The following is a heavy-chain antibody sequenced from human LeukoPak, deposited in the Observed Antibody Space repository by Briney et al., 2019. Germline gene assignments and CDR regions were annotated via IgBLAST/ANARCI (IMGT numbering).Heavy chain of an antibody. CDR2: ISYDGSNK. V-gene: IGHV3-30*03. CDR1: DFTFSSYG. J-gene: IGHJ4*02. D-gene: IGHD2-8*02. Sequence: GGSLRLSCAASDFTFSSYGMHWVRQAPGKGLEWVSFISYDGSNKYYADSVKGRFTISRDNSKNTLYLQMNSLRAEDTAVYYCNTGSDYWGQGTLVTVSS. CDR3: NTGSDY.